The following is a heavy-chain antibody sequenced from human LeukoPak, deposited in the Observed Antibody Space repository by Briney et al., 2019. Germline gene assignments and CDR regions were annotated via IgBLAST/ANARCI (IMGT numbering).Heavy chain of an antibody. Sequence: SETLSLTCPVSGGSISSSSFSWGWIRQPPGKGLEWIGSINYSGSTYYNPSLKSRVTISVDTSKNQFALKLSSVTAADTAVYYCASSPIYYDFWSGYSSRPFDYWGQGTLVTVSS. J-gene: IGHJ4*02. CDR1: GGSISSSSFS. CDR3: ASSPIYYDFWSGYSSRPFDY. CDR2: INYSGST. D-gene: IGHD3-3*01. V-gene: IGHV4-39*06.